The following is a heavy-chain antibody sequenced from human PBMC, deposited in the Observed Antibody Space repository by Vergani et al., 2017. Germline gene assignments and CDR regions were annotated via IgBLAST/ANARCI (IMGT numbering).Heavy chain of an antibody. CDR1: GYTFTGYY. CDR3: AAHVGATFYYYYYMDV. D-gene: IGHD1-26*01. J-gene: IGHJ6*03. CDR2: INPNSGGT. V-gene: IGHV1-2*02. Sequence: QVQLVQSGAEVKKPGASVKVSCKASGYTFTGYYMHWVRQAPGQGLEWMGWINPNSGGTNYAQKFQERVTITRDMSTSTAYMELSSLRSEDTAVYYCAAHVGATFYYYYYMDVWGKGTTVTVSS.